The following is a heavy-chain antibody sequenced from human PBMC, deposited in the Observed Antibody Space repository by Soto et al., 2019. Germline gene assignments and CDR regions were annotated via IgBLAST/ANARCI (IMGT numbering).Heavy chain of an antibody. CDR1: GFTFDDYA. CDR2: ISWNSGSI. Sequence: EVQLVESGGGLVQPGRSLRLSCAASGFTFDDYAMHWVRQAPGKGLEWVSGISWNSGSIGYADSVKGRFTISRDNAKNSLYLQMNSLRAEDTALYYCAKAPDSYGYKGSLNYWGQGTLVTVSS. V-gene: IGHV3-9*01. D-gene: IGHD5-18*01. J-gene: IGHJ4*02. CDR3: AKAPDSYGYKGSLNY.